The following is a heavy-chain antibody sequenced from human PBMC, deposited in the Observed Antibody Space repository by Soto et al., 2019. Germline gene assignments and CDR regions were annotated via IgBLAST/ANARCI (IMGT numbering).Heavy chain of an antibody. Sequence: XESLSLSCVASGFTFSDCSMSWVGPAPGKGLEWVSAISASGGVTYYADSAKGRFTISRDNSKNTLYVQMNSLRAEDTAVYYCAKSLATTSDHYYYGMVVWGQGTTVTVSS. V-gene: IGHV3-23*01. CDR1: GFTFSDCS. CDR3: AKSLATTSDHYYYGMVV. D-gene: IGHD1-1*01. CDR2: ISASGGVT. J-gene: IGHJ6*02.